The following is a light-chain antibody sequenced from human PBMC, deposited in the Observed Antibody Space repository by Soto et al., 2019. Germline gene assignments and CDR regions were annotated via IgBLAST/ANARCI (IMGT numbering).Light chain of an antibody. CDR3: QQYNDWWT. J-gene: IGKJ1*01. CDR1: QSVSNN. V-gene: IGKV3-15*01. CDR2: GAS. Sequence: EIVMTQSPATLSVSPGESATLSCRASQSVSNNLTWYQQKPGQPPRLLIYGASTRATGVPGRFSGSGSGTEVTLTSSSLQSEHFEVYYCQQYNDWWTFGQGTNVEIK.